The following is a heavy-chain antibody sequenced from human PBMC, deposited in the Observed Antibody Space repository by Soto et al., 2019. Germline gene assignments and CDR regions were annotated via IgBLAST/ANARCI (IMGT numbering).Heavy chain of an antibody. J-gene: IGHJ4*02. V-gene: IGHV4-31*02. CDR1: GASTVSHYH. Sequence: QVQLQESGPGLVKPSQTLSLTCSVSGASTVSHYHWTWIRKPPGKGLEWMGYIFNSGTAFYNPSLTSRLYISMDTSGNHFSLELRSVTAADTAVYYCALALGPTTGLDYWGQGTLVTVSS. CDR3: ALALGPTTGLDY. CDR2: IFNSGTA. D-gene: IGHD1-26*01.